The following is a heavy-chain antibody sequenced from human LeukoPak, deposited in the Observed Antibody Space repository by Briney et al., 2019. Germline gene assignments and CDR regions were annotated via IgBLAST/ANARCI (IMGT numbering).Heavy chain of an antibody. CDR3: ATLYSGYDSGSGPYYYGMDA. V-gene: IGHV3-30*03. Sequence: QPGRSLRPSCAASGFTFSSYGMHWVRQAPGKGLEWVAVISYDGSNKYYADSVKGRFTISRDNSKNTLYLQMNSLRAEDTAVYYCATLYSGYDSGSGPYYYGMDAWGQGTTVTVSS. CDR1: GFTFSSYG. J-gene: IGHJ6*02. D-gene: IGHD5-12*01. CDR2: ISYDGSNK.